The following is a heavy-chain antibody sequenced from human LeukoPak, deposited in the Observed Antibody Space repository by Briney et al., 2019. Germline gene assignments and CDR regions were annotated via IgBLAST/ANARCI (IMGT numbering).Heavy chain of an antibody. CDR2: ISDSGGST. Sequence: PGGSLRLSCAASGFTFSGCAMSWVRQAPGKGLEWVSTISDSGGSTYYADSVKGRFTISRDNSKNTLYLQMNSLRAEDTAVYYCARDGRALWFGSYFDYWGQGTLVTV. D-gene: IGHD3-10*01. V-gene: IGHV3-23*01. CDR3: ARDGRALWFGSYFDY. J-gene: IGHJ4*02. CDR1: GFTFSGCA.